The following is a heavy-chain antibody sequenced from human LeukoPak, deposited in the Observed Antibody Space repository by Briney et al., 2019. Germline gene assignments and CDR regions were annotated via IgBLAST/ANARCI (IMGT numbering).Heavy chain of an antibody. J-gene: IGHJ4*02. CDR1: GFTFSTYA. D-gene: IGHD6-19*01. CDR2: ISSGGNT. CDR3: TKDRRQWVVPYFDS. Sequence: GGSLRLSCAASGFTFSTYAMSWVRHTPGKGLEWVSGISSGGNTQYTDSVRGRFTVSRDNSKNTLHLQMDSLRAEDTAIYYCTKDRRQWVVPYFDSWGQGTVVTVSS. V-gene: IGHV3-23*01.